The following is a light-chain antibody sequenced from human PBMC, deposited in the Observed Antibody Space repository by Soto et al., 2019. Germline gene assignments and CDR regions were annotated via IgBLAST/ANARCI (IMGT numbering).Light chain of an antibody. CDR1: QSVSSY. Sequence: EIVLTQSPATLSLSPGERATLSCRASQSVSSYLAWHQQKSGQAPRLLIHDASNRATGIPARFSGSGSGTDFTLTISSLEPEDFAVYYCQQRINWPITFGQGTRLDLK. CDR3: QQRINWPIT. J-gene: IGKJ5*01. V-gene: IGKV3-11*01. CDR2: DAS.